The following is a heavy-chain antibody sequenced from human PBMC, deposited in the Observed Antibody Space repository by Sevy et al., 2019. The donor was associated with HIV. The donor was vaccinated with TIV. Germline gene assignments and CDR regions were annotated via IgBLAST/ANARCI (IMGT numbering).Heavy chain of an antibody. CDR1: GGSINSDH. Sequence: SETLSLTCTVSGGSINSDHWNWIRQPPGKGLEWIGYVCNTGGTNYNPSLKNRFTISIERTTNQFSLKLTSVTAAATVVYYCARRNDFDLWGQGTMVTVSS. CDR3: ARRNDFDL. V-gene: IGHV4-59*08. CDR2: VCNTGGT. J-gene: IGHJ3*01.